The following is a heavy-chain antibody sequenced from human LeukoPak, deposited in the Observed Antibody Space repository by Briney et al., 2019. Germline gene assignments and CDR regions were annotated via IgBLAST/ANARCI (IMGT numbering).Heavy chain of an antibody. V-gene: IGHV5-10-1*01. J-gene: IGHJ4*02. CDR1: GYTFRSYW. D-gene: IGHD6-25*01. CDR2: VDPSDSNT. CDR3: AKGAAAGGFDY. Sequence: GESLKISCQGSGYTFRSYWISWVRQMPGKGLEWVGRVDPSDSNTNYGPAFQGHVTISADKSKNTVYLQWSSLKASDTAMYFCAKGAAAGGFDYWGRGTLVTVSS.